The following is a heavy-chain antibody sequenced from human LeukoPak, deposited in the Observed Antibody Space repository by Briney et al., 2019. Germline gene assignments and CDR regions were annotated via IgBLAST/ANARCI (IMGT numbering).Heavy chain of an antibody. Sequence: SVKVSCKASGFTFTSPAVQWVRQARGQRLEWIGWIVVGSGNTNYAQKFQERVTITRDMSTSTAYMELSSLRSEDTAVYYCAAGYCSGGSCYRDFDYWGQGTLVTVSS. CDR3: AAGYCSGGSCYRDFDY. J-gene: IGHJ4*02. D-gene: IGHD2-15*01. V-gene: IGHV1-58*01. CDR1: GFTFTSPA. CDR2: IVVGSGNT.